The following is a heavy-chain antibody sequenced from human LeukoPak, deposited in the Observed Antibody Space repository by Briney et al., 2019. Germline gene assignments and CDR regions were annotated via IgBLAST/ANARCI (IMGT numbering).Heavy chain of an antibody. CDR1: GYSISSGYY. J-gene: IGHJ4*02. CDR2: IYCSGST. V-gene: IGHV4-38-2*02. D-gene: IGHD6-13*01. Sequence: PSETLSLTCIVSGYSISSGYYWGWIRQPPGKGLEWIGSIYCSGSTYYNPSLKSRVTISVDTSKNQFSLKLSSVTAADTAVYYCARGSPYSSSWRLRPFDYWGQGTLVTVSS. CDR3: ARGSPYSSSWRLRPFDY.